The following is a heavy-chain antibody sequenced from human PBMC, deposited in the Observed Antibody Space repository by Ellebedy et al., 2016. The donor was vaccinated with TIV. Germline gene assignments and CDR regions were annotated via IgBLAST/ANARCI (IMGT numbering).Heavy chain of an antibody. CDR3: ARGPSTSAHLDS. Sequence: ETLSLTCAASGFTFSSYAMSWVRQAPGKGLEWVSAISGSGGSTYYADSVKGRFTISRDNSKNTLYLQMNSLRTEDTAVYYCARGPSTSAHLDSWGQGALVIVSS. J-gene: IGHJ4*02. CDR1: GFTFSSYA. CDR2: ISGSGGST. V-gene: IGHV3-23*01.